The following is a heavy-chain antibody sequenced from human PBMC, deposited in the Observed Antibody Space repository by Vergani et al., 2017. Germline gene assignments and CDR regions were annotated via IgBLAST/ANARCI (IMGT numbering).Heavy chain of an antibody. Sequence: QVQLQESGPGLVKPSETLSLTCTVSGGSISSYYWSWIRQPPGKGLEWIGYIYYSGSTNYNPALTSRVTISVDTSKNEFSLKLSSETAADTAVYYCARVGYGGYWFDPWGQGTLVTVSS. D-gene: IGHD4-23*01. J-gene: IGHJ5*02. V-gene: IGHV4-59*01. CDR2: IYYSGST. CDR3: ARVGYGGYWFDP. CDR1: GGSISSYY.